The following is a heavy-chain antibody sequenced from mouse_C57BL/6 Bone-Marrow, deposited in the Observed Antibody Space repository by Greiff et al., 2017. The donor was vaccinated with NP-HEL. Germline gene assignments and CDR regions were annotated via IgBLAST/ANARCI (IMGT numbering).Heavy chain of an antibody. CDR2: INPYNGGT. D-gene: IGHD4-1*01. CDR1: GYTFTDYY. V-gene: IGHV1-19*01. CDR3: AREDWDYFDY. Sequence: EVQLQQSGPVLVKPGASVKMSCKASGYTFTDYYMNWVKQSHGKSLEWIGVINPYNGGTSYNQKFKGKATLTVDKSSSTAYMELNSLTSEDSAVYYRAREDWDYFDYWGQGTTLTVPP. J-gene: IGHJ2*01.